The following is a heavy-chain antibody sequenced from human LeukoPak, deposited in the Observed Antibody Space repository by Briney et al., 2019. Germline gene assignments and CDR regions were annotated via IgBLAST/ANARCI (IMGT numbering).Heavy chain of an antibody. J-gene: IGHJ4*02. D-gene: IGHD6-13*01. Sequence: GSLRLSCAASGFTFSSYSMNWVRQAPGKGLEWVSSISSSSSYIYYADSVKGRFTISRDNAKNSLYLQMNSLRAEDTAVYYCARERIAAADYYFDYWGQGTLVTVSS. CDR2: ISSSSSYI. V-gene: IGHV3-21*01. CDR1: GFTFSSYS. CDR3: ARERIAAADYYFDY.